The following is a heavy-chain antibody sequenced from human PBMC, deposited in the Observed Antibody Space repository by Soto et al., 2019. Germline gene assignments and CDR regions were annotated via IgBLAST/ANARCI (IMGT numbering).Heavy chain of an antibody. D-gene: IGHD5-12*01. CDR2: ISGSGGST. Sequence: GGSLRLSCAASGFTFSSYAMSWVRQAPGKGLEWVSAISGSGGSTYYADSVKGRFTISRDNSKNTLYLQMNSLRAEDTAVYYCAKDLGGVATSTYGMDVWGQGTTVTVSS. CDR1: GFTFSSYA. V-gene: IGHV3-23*01. CDR3: AKDLGGVATSTYGMDV. J-gene: IGHJ6*02.